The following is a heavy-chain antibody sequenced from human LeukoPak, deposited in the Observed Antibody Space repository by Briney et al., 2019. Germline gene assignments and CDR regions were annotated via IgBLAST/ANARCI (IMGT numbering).Heavy chain of an antibody. D-gene: IGHD2-15*01. CDR3: AIRPRYCSGGSCDG. Sequence: PSETLSLTCAVSGGSISSSNWWSWVRQPPGKGLEWIGEIYHSGSTNYNPSLKSRVTISVDKSKNQFSLKLSSVTAADTAVYYCAIRPRYCSGGSCDGWGQGTLVTVSS. CDR2: IYHSGST. J-gene: IGHJ4*02. V-gene: IGHV4-4*02. CDR1: GGSISSSNW.